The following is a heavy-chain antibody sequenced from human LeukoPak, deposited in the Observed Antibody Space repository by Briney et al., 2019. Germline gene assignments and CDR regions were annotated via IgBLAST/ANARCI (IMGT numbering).Heavy chain of an antibody. D-gene: IGHD3-9*01. CDR2: ISGSGGNT. CDR3: AKQGRDWLRDYYYYMDV. Sequence: GGSLRLSCAASGFTFSSYGMTWVRQAPGKGLEWVSVISGSGGNTYYADSVKGRLTISRDNSKNTLYLQMNSLRAEDTAVYYCAKQGRDWLRDYYYYMDVWGKGTTVTISS. V-gene: IGHV3-23*01. CDR1: GFTFSSYG. J-gene: IGHJ6*03.